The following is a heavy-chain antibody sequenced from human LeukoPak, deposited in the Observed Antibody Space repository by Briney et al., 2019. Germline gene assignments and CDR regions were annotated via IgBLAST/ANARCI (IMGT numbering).Heavy chain of an antibody. D-gene: IGHD2-15*01. J-gene: IGHJ3*01. CDR1: GAYISNYY. Sequence: PSETLSLTCTVSGAYISNYYWTWVRQTAAQRLEWIGRLHASESTIYNPSLKSRVTMSLDTSKDQMSLTLTSVTAADSAIYYCASLCSGAGFDVWGQGTVVTVSS. CDR3: ASLCSGAGFDV. V-gene: IGHV4-4*07. CDR2: LHASEST.